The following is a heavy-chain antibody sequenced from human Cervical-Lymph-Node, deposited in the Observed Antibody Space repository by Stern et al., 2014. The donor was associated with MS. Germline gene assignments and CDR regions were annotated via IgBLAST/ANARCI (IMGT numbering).Heavy chain of an antibody. Sequence: EVQLVESGAEVRKPGESLKISCKASGYTFTDYWIGWVRQMPGKGLEWMGIIYPRDSDITYRPSFPGQVTISADRSISPAYPPWSSLRASDTAIYYCARRMPPDYWGQGTLVTVSS. CDR1: GYTFTDYW. D-gene: IGHD2-2*01. CDR3: ARRMPPDY. J-gene: IGHJ4*02. V-gene: IGHV5-51*03. CDR2: IYPRDSDI.